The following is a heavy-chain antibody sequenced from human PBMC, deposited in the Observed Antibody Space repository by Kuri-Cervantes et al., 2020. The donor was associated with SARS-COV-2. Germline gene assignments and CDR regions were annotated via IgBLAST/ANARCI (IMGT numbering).Heavy chain of an antibody. CDR1: RTAVSTSEVG. Sequence: SGPTLAHLSHTPGLAFTVARTAVSTSEVGVVRIRQSPGKALEWLALIYWDDDKRYSPSLKSRLTITKDTSKNQVVLTMPNMDPVDTATYYCAHSRCPYYDSSGYGSWGQRPLVTGSS. V-gene: IGHV2-5*02. CDR2: IYWDDDK. CDR3: AHSRCPYYDSSGYGS. J-gene: IGHJ4*02. D-gene: IGHD3-22*01.